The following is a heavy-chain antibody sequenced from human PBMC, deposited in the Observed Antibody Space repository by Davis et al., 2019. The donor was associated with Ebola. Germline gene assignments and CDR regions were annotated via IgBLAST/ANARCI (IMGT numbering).Heavy chain of an antibody. J-gene: IGHJ6*04. CDR3: AAPLDTAMVPSI. V-gene: IGHV1-18*04. Sequence: ASVKVSCKASGYTFTSYGISWVRQAPGQGLEWMGWISAYNGNTNYAQKLQGRVTMTTDTSTSTAYMELRSLRSEDTAVYYCAAPLDTAMVPSIWGKGTTVTVSP. D-gene: IGHD5-18*01. CDR1: GYTFTSYG. CDR2: ISAYNGNT.